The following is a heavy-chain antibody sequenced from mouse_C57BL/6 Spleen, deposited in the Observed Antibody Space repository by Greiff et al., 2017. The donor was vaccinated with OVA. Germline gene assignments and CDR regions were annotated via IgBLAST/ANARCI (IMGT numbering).Heavy chain of an antibody. J-gene: IGHJ2*01. V-gene: IGHV3-6*01. Sequence: ESGPGLVKPSQSLSLTCSVTGYSITSGYYWNWIRQFPGNKLEWMGYISYDGSNNYNPSLKNRISITRDTSKNQFFLKLNSVTTEDTATDNCARHRGLGYVDYWGQGTTLTVSS. D-gene: IGHD4-1*01. CDR1: GYSITSGYY. CDR3: ARHRGLGYVDY. CDR2: ISYDGSN.